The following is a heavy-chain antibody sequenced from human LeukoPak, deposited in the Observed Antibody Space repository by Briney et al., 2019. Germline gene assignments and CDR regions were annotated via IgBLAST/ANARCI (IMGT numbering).Heavy chain of an antibody. CDR3: APTYGD. Sequence: GGSLRLSCAASGFTFSSYGMHWVRQAPGKGLEWVAVIWYDGSNKYYADSVKGRFTISRDNSKNTLYLQMNSLRPDDTAMYYCAPTYGDWGQGTLVTVSS. CDR2: IWYDGSNK. D-gene: IGHD3-10*01. CDR1: GFTFSSYG. J-gene: IGHJ4*02. V-gene: IGHV3-30*02.